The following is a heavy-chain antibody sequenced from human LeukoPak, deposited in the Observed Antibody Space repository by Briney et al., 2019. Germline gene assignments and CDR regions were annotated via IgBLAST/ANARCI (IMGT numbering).Heavy chain of an antibody. J-gene: IGHJ2*01. Sequence: ASVKVSCKASGGTFSSYAISWVRQAPGQGLEWMGGIIPIFGTANYAQKFQGRVTITTDESTSTAYMELGSLRAEDTALYYCAKDKSSTAGGFPGYFDLWGRGTLVTVSS. CDR1: GGTFSSYA. CDR3: AKDKSSTAGGFPGYFDL. D-gene: IGHD1-26*01. V-gene: IGHV1-69*05. CDR2: IIPIFGTA.